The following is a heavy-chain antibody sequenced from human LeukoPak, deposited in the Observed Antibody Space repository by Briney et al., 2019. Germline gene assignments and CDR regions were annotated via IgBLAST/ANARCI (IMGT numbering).Heavy chain of an antibody. CDR3: ARESTNQYYFDY. Sequence: SETLSLTCTVSGGSINRSSRYYWGWIRQPPGKGLEWIGSIYHSGNTYYNPSLKTRVTISIDTSKNQFSLNLSSVTAADTAVYYCARESTNQYYFDYWGQGTLVTVSS. CDR1: GGSINRSSRYY. D-gene: IGHD1-14*01. V-gene: IGHV4-39*07. CDR2: IYHSGNT. J-gene: IGHJ4*02.